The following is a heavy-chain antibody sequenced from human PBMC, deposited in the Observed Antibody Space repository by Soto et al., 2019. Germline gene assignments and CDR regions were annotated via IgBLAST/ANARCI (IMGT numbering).Heavy chain of an antibody. J-gene: IGHJ4*01. Sequence: SETMSLTCTVSGYSISSGSYWRWIRQTPGKGPEWIASIYHGGTTFYNQSLKSRITIPVPKSPHQFCPNLRSVTDADPAVYYCARARVMVVAGSTFDCWGHGTLVAVSS. CDR3: ARARVMVVAGSTFDC. CDR2: IYHGGTT. CDR1: GYSISSGSY. V-gene: IGHV4-38-2*02. D-gene: IGHD6-19*01.